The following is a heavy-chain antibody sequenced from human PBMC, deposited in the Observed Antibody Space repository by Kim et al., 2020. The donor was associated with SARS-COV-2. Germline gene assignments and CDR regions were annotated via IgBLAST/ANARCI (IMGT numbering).Heavy chain of an antibody. CDR1: GYTFTSYA. CDR3: AGRGRQLLWFGESPPYYYGMDV. Sequence: ASVKVSCKASGYTFTSYAMHWVRQAPGQRLEWMGWINAGNGNTKYSQKFQGRVTITMDTSASTAYMELSSLRSEDTAVYYCAGRGRQLLWFGESPPYYYGMDVWGQGTTVTVSS. J-gene: IGHJ6*02. V-gene: IGHV1-3*01. D-gene: IGHD3-10*01. CDR2: INAGNGNT.